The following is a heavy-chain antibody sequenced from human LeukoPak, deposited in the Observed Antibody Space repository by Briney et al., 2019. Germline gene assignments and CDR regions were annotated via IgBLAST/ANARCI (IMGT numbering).Heavy chain of an antibody. CDR2: INHSGST. CDR3: ARDLGYCSSTSCYGGWFDP. Sequence: PSETLSLTCAVYGGSFSGYYWSWIRQPPGKGLEWIGEINHSGSTNYNPSLKSRVTISVDTSKNQFSLKLSSVTAADTAVYYCARDLGYCSSTSCYGGWFDPWGQGTLVTVSS. CDR1: GGSFSGYY. J-gene: IGHJ5*02. D-gene: IGHD2-2*01. V-gene: IGHV4-34*01.